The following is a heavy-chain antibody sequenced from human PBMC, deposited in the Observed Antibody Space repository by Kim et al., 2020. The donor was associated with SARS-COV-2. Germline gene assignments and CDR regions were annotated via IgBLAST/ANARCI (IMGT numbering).Heavy chain of an antibody. CDR2: ISYDGSNK. Sequence: GGSLRLSCAASGFTFSSYGMHWVRRAPGKGLEWVAVISYDGSNKYYADSVKGRFTISRDNSKNTLYLQMNSLRAEDTAVYYCAKDFYYYDSSGQGFAFDIWGQGTMVTVSS. D-gene: IGHD3-22*01. J-gene: IGHJ3*02. CDR3: AKDFYYYDSSGQGFAFDI. CDR1: GFTFSSYG. V-gene: IGHV3-30*18.